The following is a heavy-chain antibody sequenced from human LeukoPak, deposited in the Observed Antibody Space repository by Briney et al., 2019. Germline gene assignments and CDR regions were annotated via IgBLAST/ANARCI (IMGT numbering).Heavy chain of an antibody. CDR3: ARREGIIASADFFDY. D-gene: IGHD6-13*01. CDR2: IYYSGST. V-gene: IGHV4-39*01. CDR1: GGSISSSSYY. J-gene: IGHJ4*02. Sequence: ETMSLTCTVSGGSISSSSYYWGWIRQPPGKGLEWIGTIYYSGSTYYNPSLKSRVTISVDTSKNLFSLKLSSVTAADTAVYYCARREGIIASADFFDYWGQGTLVTVSS.